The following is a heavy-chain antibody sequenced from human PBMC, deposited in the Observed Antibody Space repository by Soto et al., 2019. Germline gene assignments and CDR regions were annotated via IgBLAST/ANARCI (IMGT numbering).Heavy chain of an antibody. V-gene: IGHV4-59*08. CDR3: ARGAVVNFDS. CDR1: GGSISSYY. Sequence: ETLSLTCTVSGGSISSYYWSWIRQPPGKGLEWIGYVHDSWGSHYNPSLKSRVAISLDTSKSQFSLKLTSVTATDTAVYYCARGAVVNFDSWGQGTLVTVSS. D-gene: IGHD3-22*01. CDR2: VHDSWGS. J-gene: IGHJ4*02.